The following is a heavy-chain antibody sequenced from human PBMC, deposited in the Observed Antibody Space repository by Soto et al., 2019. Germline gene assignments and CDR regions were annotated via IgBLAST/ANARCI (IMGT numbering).Heavy chain of an antibody. V-gene: IGHV4-34*01. CDR1: GGSFSGYY. J-gene: IGHJ4*02. Sequence: SETLSLTCAVYGGSFSGYYWSWIRQPPGKGLEWIGEINHSGSTNYNPSLKSRVTISVDTSKYQFSRKLSSVTAAVTAVYYCARSGYDSSGYYRFFDYWGQGTLVTFSS. CDR2: INHSGST. CDR3: ARSGYDSSGYYRFFDY. D-gene: IGHD3-22*01.